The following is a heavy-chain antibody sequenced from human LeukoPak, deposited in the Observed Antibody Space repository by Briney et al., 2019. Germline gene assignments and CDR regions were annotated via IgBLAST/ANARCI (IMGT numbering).Heavy chain of an antibody. CDR3: ARAPPTELWFGEHHYYYYYGMDV. J-gene: IGHJ6*02. CDR2: INHSGST. V-gene: IGHV4-34*01. D-gene: IGHD3-10*01. Sequence: SETLSLTCAVYGGSFSGYYWSWIRQPPGKGLEWIGEINHSGSTNYNPSLKSRVTISVDTSKNQFSLKLSSVTAADTAVYYCARAPPTELWFGEHHYYYYYGMDVWGQGTTVTVSS. CDR1: GGSFSGYY.